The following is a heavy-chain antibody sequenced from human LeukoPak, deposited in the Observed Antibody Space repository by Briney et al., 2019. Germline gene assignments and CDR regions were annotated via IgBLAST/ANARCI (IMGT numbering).Heavy chain of an antibody. J-gene: IGHJ3*02. V-gene: IGHV4-4*02. CDR1: GGSISSSNW. CDR2: IYHSGST. Sequence: MSSETLSLTCAVSGGSISSSNWWSWIRQPPGKGLEWIGEIYHSGSTNYNPSLKSRVTISVDKSKTQFSLKLSSVTAADTAVYYCARDKWEPRYAYIWGQGTMVTVSS. CDR3: ARDKWEPRYAYI. D-gene: IGHD1-26*01.